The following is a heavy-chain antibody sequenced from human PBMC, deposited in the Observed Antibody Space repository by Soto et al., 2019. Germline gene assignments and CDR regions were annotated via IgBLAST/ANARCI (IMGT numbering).Heavy chain of an antibody. CDR3: AKDEDSSGDNQFVDD. Sequence: GGSLRLSCAASGFTFSSYGMHWVRQAPGKGLEWVAVISYDGSNKYYADSAKGRFTISRDNSKNTLYLQMNSLKAEHTAVYYCAKDEDSSGDNQFVDDWGQGTLVTVSS. D-gene: IGHD3-22*01. CDR2: ISYDGSNK. CDR1: GFTFSSYG. V-gene: IGHV3-30*18. J-gene: IGHJ4*02.